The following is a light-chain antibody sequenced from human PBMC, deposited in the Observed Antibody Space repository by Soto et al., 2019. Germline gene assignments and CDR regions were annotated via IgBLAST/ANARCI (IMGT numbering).Light chain of an antibody. CDR1: QSISTY. J-gene: IGKJ1*01. V-gene: IGKV1-39*01. Sequence: DIQMTRSPSSLSASVGDRVTITCRASQSISTYLNWYQQKAGLAPKLLIYAASSLQSGVPSRFSGSGSGTDFTLTISSLQPQDFETYYFQQTYSPHPKFGQGTKVDI. CDR2: AAS. CDR3: QQTYSPHPK.